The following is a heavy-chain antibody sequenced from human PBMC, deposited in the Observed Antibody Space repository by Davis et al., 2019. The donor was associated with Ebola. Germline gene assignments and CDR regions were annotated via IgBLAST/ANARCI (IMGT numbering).Heavy chain of an antibody. Sequence: GSLRLSCAAYGGSFSGYYWSWIRQPPGKGLEWIGEINHSGSTNYNPSLKSRVTISVDTSKNQFSLKLSSVTAADTAVYYCGGVRGWQMDRLDYWGQGTLVTVSS. J-gene: IGHJ4*02. CDR2: INHSGST. CDR3: GGVRGWQMDRLDY. CDR1: GGSFSGYY. V-gene: IGHV4-34*01. D-gene: IGHD6-19*01.